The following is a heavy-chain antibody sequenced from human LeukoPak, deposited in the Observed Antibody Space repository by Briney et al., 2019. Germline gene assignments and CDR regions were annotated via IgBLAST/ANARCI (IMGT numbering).Heavy chain of an antibody. CDR1: GGSFSAYY. CDR2: ISHSGDA. V-gene: IGHV4-34*01. CDR3: ATFRWAVGFEY. J-gene: IGHJ4*02. D-gene: IGHD2-15*01. Sequence: SETLSLTCAVYGGSFSAYYWTYIRQPPGKGLEWIGEISHSGDAKYNPSLKSRLSISVDTSKNQFSLKLNSVTVADTAVYYCATFRWAVGFEYWDQGTLVTVSS.